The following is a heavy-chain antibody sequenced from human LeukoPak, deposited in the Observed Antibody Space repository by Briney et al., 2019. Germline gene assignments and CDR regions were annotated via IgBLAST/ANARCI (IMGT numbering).Heavy chain of an antibody. CDR1: GYSISSGYY. D-gene: IGHD2-15*01. V-gene: IGHV4-38-2*01. CDR2: IYHSGST. Sequence: SETLSLTCAVSGYSISSGYYWGCIRQPPGKGLEWIGSIYHSGSTYYNPSLKSRVTISVDTSKNQFPLKLSSVTAADTAVYYCARLERCSSGGSCYSTYIWFDHWGQGTLVTVSS. CDR3: ARLERCSSGGSCYSTYIWFDH. J-gene: IGHJ5*02.